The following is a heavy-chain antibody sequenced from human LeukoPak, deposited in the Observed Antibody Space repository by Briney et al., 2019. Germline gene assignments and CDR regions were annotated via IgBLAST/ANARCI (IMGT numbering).Heavy chain of an antibody. CDR1: GGSISSYY. J-gene: IGHJ5*02. V-gene: IGHV4-59*01. Sequence: PSETLSLTCTVSGGSISSYYWSWIRQPPGKGLEWIGYIYYSGSTNYNPSLKSRVTISVDTSKNQFSLKLSPVTAADTAVYYCARYNPYYDILTGYSGVDNWFDPWGQGTLVTVSS. D-gene: IGHD3-9*01. CDR2: IYYSGST. CDR3: ARYNPYYDILTGYSGVDNWFDP.